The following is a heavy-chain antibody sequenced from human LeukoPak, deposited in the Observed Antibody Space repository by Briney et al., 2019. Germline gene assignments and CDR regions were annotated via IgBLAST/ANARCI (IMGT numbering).Heavy chain of an antibody. Sequence: GASVKVSCKASGGTFSSYAISWVRQATGQGLEWMGWMNPNSGNTGYAQKFQGRVTMTRNTSISTAYMELSSLRSEDTAVYYCARELIVVVTASHYYYYGMDVWGQGTTVTVSS. CDR3: ARELIVVVTASHYYYYGMDV. J-gene: IGHJ6*02. D-gene: IGHD2-21*02. CDR1: GGTFSSYA. V-gene: IGHV1-8*02. CDR2: MNPNSGNT.